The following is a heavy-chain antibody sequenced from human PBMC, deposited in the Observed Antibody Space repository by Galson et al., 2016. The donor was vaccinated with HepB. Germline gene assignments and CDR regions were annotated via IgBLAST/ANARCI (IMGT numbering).Heavy chain of an antibody. CDR2: VYWNDDK. CDR1: GFSLSTSGVG. Sequence: PALVKPTQTLTLTCTFSGFSLSTSGVGVGWIRQPPGEALEWLALVYWNDDKRYRPSLESRLTITKDTSRHQVVLTMTNMDPMDTATYYCALVIPVTGRWFDPWGPGTLVTVSS. D-gene: IGHD2-2*01. J-gene: IGHJ5*02. CDR3: ALVIPVTGRWFDP. V-gene: IGHV2-5*01.